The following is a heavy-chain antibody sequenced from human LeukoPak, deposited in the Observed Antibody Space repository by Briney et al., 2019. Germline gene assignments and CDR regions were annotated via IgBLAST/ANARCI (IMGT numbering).Heavy chain of an antibody. Sequence: ASVKVSCKASGYAFTGYYIHWVRQAPGQGLEWMGWSNPNSGGTNYAQKFQGRVTMTRDTSNSTAYMELSRLRSDDMAVYYCARGNYDILTGPGSNWFDPWGQGTLVTVSS. J-gene: IGHJ5*02. CDR2: SNPNSGGT. V-gene: IGHV1-2*02. CDR1: GYAFTGYY. D-gene: IGHD3-9*01. CDR3: ARGNYDILTGPGSNWFDP.